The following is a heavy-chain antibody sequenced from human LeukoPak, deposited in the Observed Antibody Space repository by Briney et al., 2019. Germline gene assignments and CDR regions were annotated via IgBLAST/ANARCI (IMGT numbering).Heavy chain of an antibody. J-gene: IGHJ4*02. D-gene: IGHD3-22*01. CDR1: GFAFSSYG. CDR2: ISYDGSNK. CDR3: AKDYYYDSSGYYAYTYYFDY. Sequence: QPGGSLRLSCAASGFAFSSYGMHWVRQAPGKGLEWVAVISYDGSNKYYADSVKGRFTISRDNSKNTLFLQMNSLRAEDTAVYYCAKDYYYDSSGYYAYTYYFDYWGQGTLVTVSS. V-gene: IGHV3-30*18.